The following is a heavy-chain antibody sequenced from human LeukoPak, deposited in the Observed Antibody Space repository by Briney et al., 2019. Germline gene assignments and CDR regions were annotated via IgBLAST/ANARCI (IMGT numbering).Heavy chain of an antibody. D-gene: IGHD2-2*01. J-gene: IGHJ4*02. CDR3: ARDYCSSTSCLFDY. CDR1: GYTFTGYH. V-gene: IGHV1-2*06. Sequence: ASVKVSCKASGYTFTGYHMHWVRQAPGQGLEWMGRINPNSGDANYAQKFQGRVTMTRDTSISTAYVELSRLRSDDTAVYYCARDYCSSTSCLFDYWGQGTLVTVSS. CDR2: INPNSGDA.